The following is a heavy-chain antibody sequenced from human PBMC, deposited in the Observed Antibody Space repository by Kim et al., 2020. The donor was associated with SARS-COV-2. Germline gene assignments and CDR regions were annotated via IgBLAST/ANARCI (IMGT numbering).Heavy chain of an antibody. D-gene: IGHD2-2*01. CDR1: GYTLTELS. J-gene: IGHJ3*02. CDR3: ATDSPSGTGYIVVVPAANRYAFDI. Sequence: ASVKVSCKVSGYTLTELSMHWVRQAPGKGLEWMGGFDPEDGETIYAQKFQGRVTMTEDTSTDTAYMELSSLRSEDTAVYYCATDSPSGTGYIVVVPAANRYAFDIWGQGTMVTVSS. CDR2: FDPEDGET. V-gene: IGHV1-24*01.